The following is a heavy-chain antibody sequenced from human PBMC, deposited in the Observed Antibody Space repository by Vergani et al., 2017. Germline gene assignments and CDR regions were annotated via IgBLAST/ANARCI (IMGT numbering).Heavy chain of an antibody. CDR3: AREGRATGFQYYYYYGMDV. CDR1: GFTFSSYA. V-gene: IGHV3-23*01. J-gene: IGHJ6*02. D-gene: IGHD5-12*01. Sequence: EVQLLESGGGLVQPGGSLRLSCAASGFTFSSYAMSWVRQAPGKGLEWVSAISGSGGSTYYADSVKGRFTISRDNSKNTLYLQMNSLRAEDTAVYYCAREGRATGFQYYYYYGMDVWGQGTTVTVSS. CDR2: ISGSGGST.